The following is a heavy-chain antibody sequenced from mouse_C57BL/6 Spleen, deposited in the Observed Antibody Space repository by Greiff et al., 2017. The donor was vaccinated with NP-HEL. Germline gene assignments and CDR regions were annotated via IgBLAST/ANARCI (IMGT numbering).Heavy chain of an antibody. CDR3: ARQDTTAAPYWYFDV. D-gene: IGHD1-2*01. Sequence: EVMLVESGGGLVKPGGSLKLSCAASGFTFSSYTMSWVRQTPEKRLEWVATISGGGGNTYYPDGVKGRFTISRDNAKNTLYLQMSSLRSEDTALYYCARQDTTAAPYWYFDVWGTGTTVTVSS. J-gene: IGHJ1*03. CDR1: GFTFSSYT. CDR2: ISGGGGNT. V-gene: IGHV5-9*01.